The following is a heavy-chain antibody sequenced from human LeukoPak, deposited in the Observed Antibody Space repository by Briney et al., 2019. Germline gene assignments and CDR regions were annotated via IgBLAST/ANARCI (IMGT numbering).Heavy chain of an antibody. Sequence: PSETLSLTCTVSGGSISSSSYYWGWIRQPPGKGLEWIGNIYYSGSTYDNPSLKSRVTISVDTSKNQFSLKLSSVTAADTAVYYCARLTYYYDSSGYYPGYYFDYWGQGTLVTVSS. V-gene: IGHV4-39*07. D-gene: IGHD3-22*01. J-gene: IGHJ4*02. CDR3: ARLTYYYDSSGYYPGYYFDY. CDR2: IYYSGST. CDR1: GGSISSSSYY.